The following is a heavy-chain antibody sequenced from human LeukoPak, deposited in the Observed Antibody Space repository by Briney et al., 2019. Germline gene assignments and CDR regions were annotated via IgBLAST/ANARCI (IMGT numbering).Heavy chain of an antibody. CDR1: GFTFSSYG. CDR2: ISGSGGST. CDR3: ARADYYDSGSFYPLNF. D-gene: IGHD3-10*01. Sequence: GGSLRLSCAASGFTFSSYGMSWVRQAPGKGLEWVSAISGSGGSTYYADSVKGRFTISRDNAKNSLYLQMNSLRAEDTAVFYCARADYYDSGSFYPLNFWGQGTLVTVSS. J-gene: IGHJ4*02. V-gene: IGHV3-23*01.